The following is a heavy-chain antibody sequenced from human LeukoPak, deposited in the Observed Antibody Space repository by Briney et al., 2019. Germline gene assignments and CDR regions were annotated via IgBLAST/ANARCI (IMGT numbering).Heavy chain of an antibody. CDR1: GYTFTSYY. V-gene: IGHV1-46*01. J-gene: IGHJ4*02. CDR3: ARSFQPSGSYPTFDY. D-gene: IGHD1-26*01. Sequence: ASVKVSCKASGYTFTSYYMHWVRQAPGQGLEWMGIINPSGGSTSYAQKFQGRVTMTRDMSTSTVYMELSSLRSEDTAVYYCARSFQPSGSYPTFDYWGQGTLVTVSS. CDR2: INPSGGST.